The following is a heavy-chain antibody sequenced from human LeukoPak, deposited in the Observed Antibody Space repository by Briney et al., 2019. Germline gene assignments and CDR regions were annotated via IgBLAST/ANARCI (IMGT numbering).Heavy chain of an antibody. CDR1: GGSISSYY. Sequence: PSETLSLTCTVSGGSISSYYWSWIRQPAGKGVEWIGRIYTSGSTNYNPSLKSRVTMSVDTSKNQFSLKLSSVTAADTAVYYCARNVRSSGYYSFDYWGQGTLVTVSS. V-gene: IGHV4-4*07. D-gene: IGHD3-22*01. CDR3: ARNVRSSGYYSFDY. CDR2: IYTSGST. J-gene: IGHJ4*02.